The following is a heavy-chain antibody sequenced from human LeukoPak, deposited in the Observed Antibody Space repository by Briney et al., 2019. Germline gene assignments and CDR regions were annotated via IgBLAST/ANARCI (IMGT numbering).Heavy chain of an antibody. J-gene: IGHJ5*02. D-gene: IGHD1/OR15-1a*01. Sequence: PSETLSLTCTVSGGSISSYYWNWVRQPAGKALEWIGRISTSGNTNYNPSLKSRVTMSVDTSKNQSSLKLSSVTAADTAVYYCARRVWEQTYVAYENWFDPWGQGTLVSVSS. CDR2: ISTSGNT. CDR3: ARRVWEQTYVAYENWFDP. CDR1: GGSISSYY. V-gene: IGHV4-4*07.